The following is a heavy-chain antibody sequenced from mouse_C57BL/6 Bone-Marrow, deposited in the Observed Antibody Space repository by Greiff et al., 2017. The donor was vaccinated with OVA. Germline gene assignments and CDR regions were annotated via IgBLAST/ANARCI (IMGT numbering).Heavy chain of an antibody. V-gene: IGHV5-6*02. D-gene: IGHD2-5*01. CDR2: ISSGGSYT. Sequence: DVKLVESGGDLVKPGGSLKLSCAASGFTFSSYGMSWVRQTPDKRLEWVATISSGGSYTYYPDSVKGRFTISSDNAKNTLYLQMSSLKSEDTAMYYCARQAYYSNYDYWGQGTTLTVSS. CDR3: ARQAYYSNYDY. J-gene: IGHJ2*01. CDR1: GFTFSSYG.